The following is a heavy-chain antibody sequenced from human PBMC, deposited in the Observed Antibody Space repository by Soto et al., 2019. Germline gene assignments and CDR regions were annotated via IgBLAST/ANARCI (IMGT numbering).Heavy chain of an antibody. D-gene: IGHD3-22*01. CDR3: AREGYYYDSSGYRNWFDP. CDR2: ITPIFGTA. Sequence: GASVKVSCKASGGTFSSYAISWVRQAPGQGLEWMGGITPIFGTANYAQKFQGRVTITADESTSTAYMELSSLRSEDTAVYYCAREGYYYDSSGYRNWFDPWGQGTLVTVSS. J-gene: IGHJ5*02. V-gene: IGHV1-69*13. CDR1: GGTFSSYA.